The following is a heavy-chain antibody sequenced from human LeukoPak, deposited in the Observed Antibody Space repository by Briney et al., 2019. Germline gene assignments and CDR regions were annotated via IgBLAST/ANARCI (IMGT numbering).Heavy chain of an antibody. D-gene: IGHD2-2*01. CDR1: GGTFSSYA. CDR2: IIPILGIA. Sequence: SVKVSCKASGGTFSSYAISWVRQAPGQGLEWMGRIIPILGIANYAQKFQGRVMITADKSTSTAYMELSSLRSEDTAVYYCATVGAPTSLRYYYYYMDVWGKGTTVTVSS. J-gene: IGHJ6*03. V-gene: IGHV1-69*04. CDR3: ATVGAPTSLRYYYYYMDV.